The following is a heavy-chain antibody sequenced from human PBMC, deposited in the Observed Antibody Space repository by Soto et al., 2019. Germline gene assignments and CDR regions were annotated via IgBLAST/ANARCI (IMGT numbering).Heavy chain of an antibody. CDR2: ISNDGSNE. V-gene: IGHV3-30-3*01. J-gene: IGHJ2*01. D-gene: IGHD6-19*01. CDR1: GFTFITYA. CDR3: ARSGFTSSWYHWFFDL. Sequence: TGGSLRLSCAASGFTFITYAMHWVRQAPGKGLEWVAVISNDGSNEYYADSVKGRFTISRDNSKNTLYMQMNSLRAEDTAVYYCARSGFTSSWYHWFFDLWGRGTLVTVSS.